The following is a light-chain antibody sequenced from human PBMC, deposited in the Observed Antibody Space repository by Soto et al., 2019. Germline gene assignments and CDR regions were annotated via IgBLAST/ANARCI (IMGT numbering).Light chain of an antibody. V-gene: IGLV2-14*03. Sequence: QSVLTQPASVSGSPGQSITISCTGTSSDVGGYDHASWYQQHPGKAPKLIIYDVTVRPSGISPRFSGSKSDNTASLAVSGLQPEDEADYYCSSYTNKDTLLFGGGTKVTVL. CDR2: DVT. J-gene: IGLJ3*02. CDR1: SSDVGGYDH. CDR3: SSYTNKDTLL.